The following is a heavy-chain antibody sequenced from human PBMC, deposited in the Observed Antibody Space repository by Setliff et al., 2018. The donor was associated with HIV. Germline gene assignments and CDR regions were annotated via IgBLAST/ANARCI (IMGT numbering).Heavy chain of an antibody. V-gene: IGHV4-4*07. D-gene: IGHD3-22*01. CDR3: ARGPVITMMVGPKFYFDY. CDR2: IFSSGST. CDR1: GGSISSYY. Sequence: PSETLSLTCTLSGGSISSYYWSWIRQPAGKGLEWIGRIFSSGSTSYNSSLKSRVTMSVDTSKNQFSLRLTSVTAADTAVYYCARGPVITMMVGPKFYFDYWGQGILVTVS. J-gene: IGHJ4*02.